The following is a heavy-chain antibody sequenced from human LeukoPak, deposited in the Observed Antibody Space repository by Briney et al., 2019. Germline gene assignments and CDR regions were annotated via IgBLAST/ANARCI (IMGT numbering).Heavy chain of an antibody. CDR2: INPNRGGT. CDR3: ARGGNWKDFDY. Sequence: ASVKVSCKASGYTFTGYYMHWVRQAPGQGLEWMGWINPNRGGTNYAQKFQGRVTMTRDTSISTAYMELSRLRSDDTAVYYCARGGNWKDFDYWGQGTLVTASS. V-gene: IGHV1-2*02. CDR1: GYTFTGYY. D-gene: IGHD1-20*01. J-gene: IGHJ4*02.